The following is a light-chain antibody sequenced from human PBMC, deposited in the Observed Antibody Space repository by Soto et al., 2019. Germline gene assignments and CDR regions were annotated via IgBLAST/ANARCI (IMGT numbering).Light chain of an antibody. V-gene: IGLV1-40*01. CDR1: SSDIGAGYD. CDR3: QSYDSSLSASV. Sequence: QSVLTQPPSVSGAPGQRVTLSCTGSSSDIGAGYDVHWYQQVPGTAPKLLIYGNNNRPSGVPERFSGSKSGTSASLAITGLQAEDEADYYCQSYDSSLSASVFGGGTKVTVL. J-gene: IGLJ3*02. CDR2: GNN.